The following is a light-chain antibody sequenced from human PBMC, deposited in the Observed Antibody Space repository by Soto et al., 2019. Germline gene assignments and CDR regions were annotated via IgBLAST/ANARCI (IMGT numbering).Light chain of an antibody. CDR1: SSNMGSNT. Sequence: QSVLTQPPSASGTPRQTVTISCYGSSSNMGSNTVHWFQQFPGTAPKLLIYTNDQRPSGVPDRFSGSDSGTSASLAISGLQSEDEADYYCAVWDDSLNGHVFGAGTKVTVL. J-gene: IGLJ1*01. CDR2: TND. V-gene: IGLV1-44*01. CDR3: AVWDDSLNGHV.